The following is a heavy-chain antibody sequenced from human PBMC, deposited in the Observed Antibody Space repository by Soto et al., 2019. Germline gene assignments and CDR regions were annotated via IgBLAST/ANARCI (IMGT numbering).Heavy chain of an antibody. Sequence: PSETLSLTCAVSGGSISSGGYSWSWIRQPPGKGLEWIGYIYHSGSTYYNPSLKSRVTISVDTSKNQFSLKLSSVTAADTAVYYCARGLRNGSGKIKYYYYYGMDVWGQGTTVTVSS. CDR3: ARGLRNGSGKIKYYYYYGMDV. D-gene: IGHD3-10*01. CDR2: IYHSGST. J-gene: IGHJ6*02. V-gene: IGHV4-30-2*01. CDR1: GGSISSGGYS.